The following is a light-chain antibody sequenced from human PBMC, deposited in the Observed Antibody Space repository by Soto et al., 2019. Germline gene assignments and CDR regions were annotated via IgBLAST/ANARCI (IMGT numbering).Light chain of an antibody. J-gene: IGLJ2*01. CDR2: DVT. CDR1: SSDVGGYNF. Sequence: QSVLTQPPSASGSPGQSVTISCTWASSDVGGYNFVSWYQHHPGKAPRLMIYDVTQRPSGVPDRFSGSKSGNTASLTVSGLHVDDEAYYYCSSYAGSSIPVAFGGGTQLTVL. CDR3: SSYAGSSIPVA. V-gene: IGLV2-8*01.